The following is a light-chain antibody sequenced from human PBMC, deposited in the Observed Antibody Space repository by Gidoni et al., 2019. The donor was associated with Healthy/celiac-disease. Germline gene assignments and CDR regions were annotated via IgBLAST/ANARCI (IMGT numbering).Light chain of an antibody. J-gene: IGKJ2*01. Sequence: EIVLTQSPGTLSLSPGERATLSCRASQSVTNNYLAWYQQKPGQAPRLVIYHASNRATGIPDRFSGSGSGPYFTLTISPLAPAAFSVYYCQQSGSSPYTFGPXSKLAIK. CDR1: QSVTNNY. CDR3: QQSGSSPYT. CDR2: HAS. V-gene: IGKV3-20*01.